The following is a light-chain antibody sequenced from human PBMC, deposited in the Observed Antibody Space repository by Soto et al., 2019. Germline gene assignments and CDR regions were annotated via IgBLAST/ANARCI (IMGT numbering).Light chain of an antibody. CDR1: QGVGTY. Sequence: EIVMTPSPATLSVSPGERATLSCKASQGVGTYLAWYQQKPGQAPRLLIYGASTRATGVPARFSGGGSGTEFTLTISSLQSEDFAIYHCQQYDNLPPWTFGQGTKVEIK. J-gene: IGKJ1*01. V-gene: IGKV3-15*01. CDR3: QQYDNLPPWT. CDR2: GAS.